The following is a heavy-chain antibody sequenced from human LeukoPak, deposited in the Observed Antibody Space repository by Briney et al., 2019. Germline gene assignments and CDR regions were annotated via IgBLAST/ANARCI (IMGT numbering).Heavy chain of an antibody. Sequence: GGALRLSCAASGFTFSDYYMTWIRQAPGTGLEWVSYISSSGTSIHYADSVKGRFTISRDNSKNTLYLQMNSLRAEDTAVYYCAKDRALYGDYGYFDYWGQGTLVTVSS. CDR3: AKDRALYGDYGYFDY. D-gene: IGHD4-17*01. CDR1: GFTFSDYY. CDR2: ISSSGTSI. J-gene: IGHJ4*02. V-gene: IGHV3-11*01.